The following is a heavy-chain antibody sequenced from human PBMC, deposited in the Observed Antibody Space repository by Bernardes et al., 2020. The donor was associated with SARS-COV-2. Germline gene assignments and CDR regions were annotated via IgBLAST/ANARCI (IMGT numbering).Heavy chain of an antibody. V-gene: IGHV1-2*02. Sequence: ASVKVSCKASGYTFTTYYMHWVRQAAGHGLAWMGWITATSGVTTYAQKFQGRVTMTRDTSTSTAYMELSRLRSDETAMYYCARDYYGSGSYTDYWGQGTLVTVSS. D-gene: IGHD3-10*01. CDR3: ARDYYGSGSYTDY. CDR2: ITATSGVT. J-gene: IGHJ4*02. CDR1: GYTFTTYY.